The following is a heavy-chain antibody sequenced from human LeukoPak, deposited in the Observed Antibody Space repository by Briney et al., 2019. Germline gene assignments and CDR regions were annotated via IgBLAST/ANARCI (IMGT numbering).Heavy chain of an antibody. CDR2: MRQDGNEK. CDR1: GFTFSSYW. D-gene: IGHD3-22*01. V-gene: IGHV3-7*01. CDR3: ARDSANYYDSSGYYYYFDY. Sequence: GGSLRLSCVASGFTFSSYWMTWVRQAPGKGLEWVANMRQDGNEKYYVDSVRGRFTISRDNAKNSLYLQMNSLRAEDTAVYYCARDSANYYDSSGYYYYFDYWGQGTLVTVSS. J-gene: IGHJ4*02.